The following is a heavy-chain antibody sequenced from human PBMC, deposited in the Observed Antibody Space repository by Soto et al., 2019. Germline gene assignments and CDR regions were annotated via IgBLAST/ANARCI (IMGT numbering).Heavy chain of an antibody. CDR2: ISHDGHA. J-gene: IGHJ5*02. Sequence: PSETLSLTCSVLGDSISDTRYYWGWIRQSPEKGLEWIGSISHDGHAYYNPSLKSRVTLFADTSRNQFSLKMKSVTVADTALYFCARQVYGDYLGGNGFDPWGQGALVTVSS. CDR1: GDSISDTRYY. V-gene: IGHV4-39*01. D-gene: IGHD4-17*01. CDR3: ARQVYGDYLGGNGFDP.